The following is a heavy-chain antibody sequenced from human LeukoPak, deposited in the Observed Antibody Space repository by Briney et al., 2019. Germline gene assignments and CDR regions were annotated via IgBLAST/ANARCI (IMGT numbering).Heavy chain of an antibody. CDR3: ARILTYYYDSSGYYSPSDAFDI. V-gene: IGHV1-24*01. Sequence: ASVKVSCKVSGYTLTELSMHWVRQAPGKGLEWMGGFDPEDGETIYAQKFQGRVTMTENTSTDTAYMELSSLRSEDTAVYYCARILTYYYDSSGYYSPSDAFDIWGQGTMVTVSS. CDR2: FDPEDGET. D-gene: IGHD3-22*01. J-gene: IGHJ3*02. CDR1: GYTLTELS.